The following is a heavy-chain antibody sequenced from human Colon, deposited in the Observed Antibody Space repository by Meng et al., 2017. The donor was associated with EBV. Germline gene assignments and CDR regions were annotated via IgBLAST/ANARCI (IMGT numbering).Heavy chain of an antibody. CDR1: GGSISSGNHY. J-gene: IGHJ2*01. Sequence: QAPLPESGPGLVKPSQTLSLPCTVSGGSISSGNHYWSWIRQHPGKGLEYIGYIYYSGSTYYNPSLKSRVIISVDTSKNQFSLRLNSVTAADTAVYYCASLYGDSSVWYLDLWGRGTLVTVSS. CDR3: ASLYGDSSVWYLDL. CDR2: IYYSGST. D-gene: IGHD4-17*01. V-gene: IGHV4-31*03.